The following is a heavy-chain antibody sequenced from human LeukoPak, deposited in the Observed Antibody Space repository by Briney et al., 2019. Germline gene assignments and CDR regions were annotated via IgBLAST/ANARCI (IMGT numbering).Heavy chain of an antibody. D-gene: IGHD3-10*01. Sequence: SETLSLTCTVSGGSISSGSYYWSWLRQPAGRGLEWIGRIYTSGSTNYNPSLKSRVTISVNTSKKQFSRKGSSVTAADTAVYYCARGRHNYYGSGSYYGFDPWGQGTLVTVSS. J-gene: IGHJ5*02. CDR3: ARGRHNYYGSGSYYGFDP. CDR1: GGSISSGSYY. V-gene: IGHV4-61*02. CDR2: IYTSGST.